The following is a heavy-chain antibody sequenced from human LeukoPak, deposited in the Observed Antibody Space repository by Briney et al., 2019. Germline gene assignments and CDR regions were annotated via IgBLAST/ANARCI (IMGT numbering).Heavy chain of an antibody. J-gene: IGHJ4*02. CDR3: AKDRQGRAASDY. D-gene: IGHD6-25*01. CDR1: GFSFTIYA. V-gene: IGHV3-23*01. Sequence: PGGSLRLSCVASGFSFTIYAMSWVPQAPGKGLEWLSVISGSGGSAYVADSVKGRFTISRDNSNNTVFLQMNNLRPEDTAKYYCAKDRQGRAASDYWGQGTLVSVSS. CDR2: ISGSGGSA.